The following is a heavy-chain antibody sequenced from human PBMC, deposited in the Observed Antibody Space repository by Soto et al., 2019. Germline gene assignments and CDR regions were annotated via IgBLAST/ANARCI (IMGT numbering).Heavy chain of an antibody. J-gene: IGHJ4*02. CDR1: GYSFTSYW. Sequence: VESLKISCKGSGYSFTSYWISCLRQMPGKGLEWMGIIYPGDSDTRYSPSFQGQVTISADKSISTAYLQWSSLKASDTAMYYCATHRYSGSPSLDYWGQGTLVTVSS. CDR2: IYPGDSDT. D-gene: IGHD1-26*01. V-gene: IGHV5-51*01. CDR3: ATHRYSGSPSLDY.